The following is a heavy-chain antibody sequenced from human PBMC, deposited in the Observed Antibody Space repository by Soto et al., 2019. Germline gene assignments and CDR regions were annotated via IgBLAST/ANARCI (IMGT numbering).Heavy chain of an antibody. Sequence: GGSLRLSCAASGFTFSSYAMHWVRQAPGKGLEWVAVISYDGSNKYYADSVKGRFTISRDNSKNTLYLQMNSLRAEDTAVYYCARDGAARPVGAFDIWGQGTMVTVSS. CDR3: ARDGAARPVGAFDI. D-gene: IGHD6-6*01. CDR1: GFTFSSYA. V-gene: IGHV3-30-3*01. CDR2: ISYDGSNK. J-gene: IGHJ3*02.